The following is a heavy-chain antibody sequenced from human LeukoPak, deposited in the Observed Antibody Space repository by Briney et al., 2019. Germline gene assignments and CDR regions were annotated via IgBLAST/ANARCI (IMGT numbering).Heavy chain of an antibody. CDR3: TRDILWQYYYYYYMDV. CDR2: IRSKAYGGTT. D-gene: IGHD3-16*01. V-gene: IGHV3-49*04. J-gene: IGHJ6*03. CDR1: GFTFGDYA. Sequence: GGSLRLSCTASGFTFGDYAMSWVRQAPGKGLEWVGFIRSKAYGGTTEYAASVKGRFTISRDDSKSIAYLQMNSLKTEDTAVYYCTRDILWQYYYYYYMDVWGKGTTVTVSS.